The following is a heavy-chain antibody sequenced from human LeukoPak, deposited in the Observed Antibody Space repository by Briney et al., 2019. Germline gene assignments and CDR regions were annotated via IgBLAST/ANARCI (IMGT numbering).Heavy chain of an antibody. CDR1: GFDFSTQW. CDR2: VNQGATQK. Sequence: PGGSLRLSCAASGFDFSTQWMSWVRQAPGKGLEWVAIVNQGATQKYYVDSVKGRFTISRDNAKNSLYLQMNSLRAEDTAVYYCASMVRGSLDYWGQGTLVTVSS. V-gene: IGHV3-7*01. CDR3: ASMVRGSLDY. J-gene: IGHJ4*02. D-gene: IGHD3-10*01.